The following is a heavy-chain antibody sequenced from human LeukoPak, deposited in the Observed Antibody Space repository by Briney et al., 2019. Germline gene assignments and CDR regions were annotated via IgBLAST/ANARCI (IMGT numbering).Heavy chain of an antibody. V-gene: IGHV1-8*03. CDR1: GYTFTSYD. CDR3: AREGIAAAGILSRYYYYYYMDV. Sequence: ASVKVSCKASGYTFTSYDINWVRQATGQGLEWMGWMNPNSGNTGYAQKFQGRVTITRNTSISTAYMELSSLRSDDTAVYYCAREGIAAAGILSRYYYYYYMDVWGKGTTVTVSS. CDR2: MNPNSGNT. D-gene: IGHD6-13*01. J-gene: IGHJ6*03.